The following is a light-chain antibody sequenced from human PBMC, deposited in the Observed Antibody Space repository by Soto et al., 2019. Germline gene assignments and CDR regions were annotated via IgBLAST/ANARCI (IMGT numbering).Light chain of an antibody. Sequence: DIQMTQSPSTLSASVGDRVTITCRASQSISSWLAWYQQKQGKAPKPLIYDASSLESGVPSRFSGSGSGTEFTLTISSLQPDDFATYYCQQYNSYWGAFGQGTKVDIK. J-gene: IGKJ1*01. CDR2: DAS. CDR1: QSISSW. V-gene: IGKV1-5*01. CDR3: QQYNSYWGA.